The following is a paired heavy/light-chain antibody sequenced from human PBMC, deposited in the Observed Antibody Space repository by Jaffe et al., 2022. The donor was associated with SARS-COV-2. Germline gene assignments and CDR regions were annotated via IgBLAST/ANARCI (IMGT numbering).Light chain of an antibody. J-gene: IGKJ5*01. CDR1: QSVNSN. CDR3: QHYNNWPLT. Sequence: EIVMTQSPATLSVSPGERATLSCRASQSVNSNLAWYQQKPGQAPRLLIYGASTRATGIPARFSGSGSGTEFTLTISSLQSEDFAVYYCQHYNNWPLTFGQGTRLDIK. CDR2: GAS. V-gene: IGKV3-15*01.
Heavy chain of an antibody. V-gene: IGHV3-23*01. CDR3: ARGGSSSWYPYYGMDV. CDR1: GFTFSNYA. J-gene: IGHJ6*02. CDR2: ISASGGSP. Sequence: EVQLLESGGGLVQPGGSLRLSCAASGFTFSNYAVSWVRQAPGKGLDWVSTISASGGSPYYADSVKGRFTISRDNSKNTLCLQMNSLRAEDTAVYYCARGGSSSWYPYYGMDVWGQGTAVTVS. D-gene: IGHD6-13*01.